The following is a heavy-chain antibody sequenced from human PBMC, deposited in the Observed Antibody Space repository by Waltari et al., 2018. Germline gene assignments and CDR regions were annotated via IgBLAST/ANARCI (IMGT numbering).Heavy chain of an antibody. CDR2: LSSTGSNT. Sequence: QLYLVESGGGVVQPGRSLRLSCAASVFTFSSYGMPWVRQPPGKGLQGVAVLSSTGSNTYYADSVGGRFTISRDNSKNILYLQMNSLRAEDTAVYYCARDIAFGGVIVMNEAFDFRGRGTTVTVSP. V-gene: IGHV3-33*01. CDR1: VFTFSSYG. J-gene: IGHJ3*01. CDR3: ARDIAFGGVIVMNEAFDF. D-gene: IGHD3-16*02.